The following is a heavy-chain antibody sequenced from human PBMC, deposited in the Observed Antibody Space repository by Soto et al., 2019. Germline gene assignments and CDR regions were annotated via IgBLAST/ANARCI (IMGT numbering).Heavy chain of an antibody. CDR2: IHSDVTT. Sequence: EMQLVESGGGLIQPGGSLRLSCAASGFSVSSNSMSWVRQAPGKGLEWVSVIHSDVTTYYADSVKGRFIISRDNSKDTMYLQMNRLRAEDKAVYYCARELSGSWYNWFDPWGQGTLVTVSS. J-gene: IGHJ5*02. D-gene: IGHD5-12*01. CDR3: ARELSGSWYNWFDP. V-gene: IGHV3-53*01. CDR1: GFSVSSNS.